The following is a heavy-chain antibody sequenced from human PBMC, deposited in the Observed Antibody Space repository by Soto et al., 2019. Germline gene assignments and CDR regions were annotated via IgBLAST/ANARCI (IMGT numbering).Heavy chain of an antibody. J-gene: IGHJ6*03. Sequence: EVQLVESGGGLVKPGESLRLACAGSGFTFSRYSFNWVRQAPGKGLEWVSSVSNGGSYTYYADSVKGRFTISRDNAENSAFLQMNSLRAEATAVYYCSRDWDHMDVWGKGTTVTVS. V-gene: IGHV3-21*01. CDR1: GFTFSRYS. CDR2: VSNGGSYT. D-gene: IGHD1-26*01. CDR3: SRDWDHMDV.